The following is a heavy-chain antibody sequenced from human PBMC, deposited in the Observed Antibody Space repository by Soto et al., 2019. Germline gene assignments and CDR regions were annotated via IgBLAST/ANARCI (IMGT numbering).Heavy chain of an antibody. D-gene: IGHD3-16*01. Sequence: QVQLQESGPGLVKPSETLSLTCTVSGGSISSYYWSWIRQPPGKGLEWIGYIDYSGSTNYNPSLRGRVSISVDTSKNQFALKLGSVTGADGAGYCCARETYLTGLFDYWGQGTLVTVSS. J-gene: IGHJ4*02. CDR2: IDYSGST. CDR1: GGSISSYY. V-gene: IGHV4-59*01. CDR3: ARETYLTGLFDY.